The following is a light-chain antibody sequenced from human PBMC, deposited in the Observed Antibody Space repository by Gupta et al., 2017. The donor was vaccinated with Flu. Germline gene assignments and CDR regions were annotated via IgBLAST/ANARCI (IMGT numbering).Light chain of an antibody. J-gene: IGLJ2*01. CDR2: END. CDR1: TSNIGINS. Sequence: QSVLTQPPSVSAAPGQKVTFSCSGSTSNIGINSFSWYQQLPGTAPKLLIYENDKRPSGIPDRITGSKSGTSATLGITGLQTGDEAHYYCGTWDDSLSAMVFGGGTKLAVL. V-gene: IGLV1-51*01. CDR3: GTWDDSLSAMV.